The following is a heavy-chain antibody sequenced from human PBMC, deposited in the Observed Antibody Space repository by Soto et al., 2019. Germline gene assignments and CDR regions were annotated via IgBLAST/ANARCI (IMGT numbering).Heavy chain of an antibody. D-gene: IGHD3-10*01. Sequence: QVQLVQSGAEVKKPGASAKVSCKASGYTFTNFGISWVRQAPGQGLEWMGWISHWGKTNYAQKLQGRVTMTTDTSARTAFMELRSLTSDDTAMYFWARDLDGSGSYYTDYWGQGPLVTVSS. CDR3: ARDLDGSGSYYTDY. J-gene: IGHJ4*02. CDR1: GYTFTNFG. V-gene: IGHV1-18*01. CDR2: ISHWGKT.